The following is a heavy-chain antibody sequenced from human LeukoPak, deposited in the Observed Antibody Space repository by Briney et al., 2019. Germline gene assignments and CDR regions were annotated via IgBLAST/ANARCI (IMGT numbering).Heavy chain of an antibody. J-gene: IGHJ2*01. V-gene: IGHV4-4*02. Sequence: PSGTLSLTCAVSGGSISRSNWWSWVRQPPGKGLEWIGEIYHSGSTNYNPSLKSRVTISVDTSKNQFSLKLSSVTAADTAVYYCAREDYDDSGAWYFDLWGRGTLVTVSS. D-gene: IGHD3-3*01. CDR3: AREDYDDSGAWYFDL. CDR1: GGSISRSNW. CDR2: IYHSGST.